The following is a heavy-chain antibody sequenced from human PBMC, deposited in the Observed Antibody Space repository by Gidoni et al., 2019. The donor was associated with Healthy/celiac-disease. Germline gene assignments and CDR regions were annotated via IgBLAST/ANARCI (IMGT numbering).Heavy chain of an antibody. V-gene: IGHV3-21*01. D-gene: IGHD2-2*01. CDR2: ISSSRSYI. J-gene: IGHJ4*02. Sequence: EVQLVESGGGLVKPGGSLRLSCAASGFTFRSYSMNWVRQAPGKGLELVSSISSSRSYIYYADSVKGRFTISRDNAKNSLYLQMNSLRAEDTAVYYCARDYVVVVPAADLFDYWGQGTLVTVSS. CDR3: ARDYVVVVPAADLFDY. CDR1: GFTFRSYS.